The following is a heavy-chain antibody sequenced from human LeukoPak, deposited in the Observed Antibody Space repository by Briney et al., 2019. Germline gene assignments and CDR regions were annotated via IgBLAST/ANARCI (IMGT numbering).Heavy chain of an antibody. CDR2: IYHSGST. CDR1: GYSISSGYY. J-gene: IGHJ3*02. Sequence: SETLSLTCAVSGYSISSGYYWGWIRPPPGKGLEWIGSIYHSGSTYYNPSLKSRVTISVDTSKNQFSLKLRSVTAADTAVYYCARGNDILTGCAFDIWGQGTMVTVSS. V-gene: IGHV4-38-2*01. CDR3: ARGNDILTGCAFDI. D-gene: IGHD3-9*01.